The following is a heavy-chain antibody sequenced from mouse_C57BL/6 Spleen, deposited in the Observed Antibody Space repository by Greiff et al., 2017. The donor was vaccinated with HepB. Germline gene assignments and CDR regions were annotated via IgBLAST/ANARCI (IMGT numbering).Heavy chain of an antibody. D-gene: IGHD1-1*01. Sequence: VKLVESGPGLVAPSQSLSITCTVSGFSLTSYGVSWVRQPPGKGLEWLGVIWGDGSTNYHSALISRLSISKDNSKSQVFLKLNSLQTDDTATYYCASSGDYYGSSPGAYWGQGTLVTVSA. V-gene: IGHV2-3*01. CDR3: ASSGDYYGSSPGAY. CDR2: IWGDGST. CDR1: GFSLTSYG. J-gene: IGHJ3*01.